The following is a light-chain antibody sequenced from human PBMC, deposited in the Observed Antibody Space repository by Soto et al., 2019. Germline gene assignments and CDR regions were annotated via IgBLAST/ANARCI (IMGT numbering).Light chain of an antibody. V-gene: IGKV3-15*01. CDR2: VAF. Sequence: EIVMTQSPATLSVSPVEGVKLFFMASQSMTTWLAWYQQKPGKAPRLLIHVAFTRDTGIPARFSGSGSGTEFTLTISNLQSEDFAVYYCQQYNNWPWKCGQGTKVDI. CDR3: QQYNNWPWK. J-gene: IGKJ1*01. CDR1: QSMTTW.